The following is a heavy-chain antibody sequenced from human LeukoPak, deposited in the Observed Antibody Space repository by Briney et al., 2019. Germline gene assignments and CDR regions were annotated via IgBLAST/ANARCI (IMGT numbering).Heavy chain of an antibody. CDR1: GGSISSGGYY. V-gene: IGHV4-30-2*01. Sequence: SQTLSLTCTVSGGSISSGGYYWSWIRQPPGKGLEWIVYIYHSGNTYYNPSLKSRVTISVDRSKNQFSLKLSSATAADTAVYYCARARPGYSSGWYGENWFDPWGQGTLVTVSS. CDR3: ARARPGYSSGWYGENWFDP. D-gene: IGHD6-19*01. CDR2: IYHSGNT. J-gene: IGHJ5*02.